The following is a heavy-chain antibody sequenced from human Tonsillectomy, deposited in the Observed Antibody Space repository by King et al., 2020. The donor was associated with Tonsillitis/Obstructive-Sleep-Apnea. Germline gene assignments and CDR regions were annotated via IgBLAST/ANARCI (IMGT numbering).Heavy chain of an antibody. CDR3: ARDMSYQSEYGSSFAASGY. D-gene: IGHD6-6*01. V-gene: IGHV1-46*01. CDR2: INPSGGST. CDR1: GYTFTSYY. Sequence: QLVQSGAEVKKPGASVKFSCKASGYTFTSYYMHWVRQAPGQGLEWMGIINPSGGSTSYAQKLQGRFTMARDTSTSTVYMGLSSLRSDDTAVSYCARDMSYQSEYGSSFAASGYWGQGTLVTVSS. J-gene: IGHJ4*02.